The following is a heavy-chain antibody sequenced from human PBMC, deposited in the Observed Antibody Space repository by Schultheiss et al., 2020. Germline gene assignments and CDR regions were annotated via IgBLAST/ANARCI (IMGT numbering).Heavy chain of an antibody. D-gene: IGHD6-19*01. Sequence: ASVKVSCKASGYTFTGFYLHWVRQAPGQGLEWMGSINPNSGGTKYAQKFQGRVTMTRDTSISTAYMELSRLRSDDTALYYCAKEPSLWSSGWYDFDYWGQGTLVTVSS. CDR3: AKEPSLWSSGWYDFDY. CDR2: INPNSGGT. J-gene: IGHJ4*02. CDR1: GYTFTGFY. V-gene: IGHV1-2*02.